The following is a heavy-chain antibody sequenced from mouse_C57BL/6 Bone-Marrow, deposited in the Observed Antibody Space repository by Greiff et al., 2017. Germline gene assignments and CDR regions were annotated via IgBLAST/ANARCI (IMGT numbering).Heavy chain of an antibody. CDR3: APDYCDSSALGY. CDR2: INPSTGGP. Sequence: VQLLQSGPELVKPGASVKISCTASGYSFTGYYMNWVKQSPEKGLEWIGEINPSTGGPTYNQKFKAKATLTVDKSSSTAYMQLTSLTSEDSAVYYCAPDYCDSSALGYWGHGATLTVSS. V-gene: IGHV1-42*01. J-gene: IGHJ2*01. D-gene: IGHD1-1*01. CDR1: GYSFTGYY.